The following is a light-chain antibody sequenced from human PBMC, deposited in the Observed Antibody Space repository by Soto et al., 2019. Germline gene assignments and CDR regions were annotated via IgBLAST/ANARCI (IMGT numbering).Light chain of an antibody. CDR3: ASWDDSLYGVV. CDR1: SSNIGSKT. V-gene: IGLV1-44*01. Sequence: QSVLTQPPSASGTPGQRVTISCSGSSSNIGSKTINWYQQLPGSAPKLLIYTNDQRPSGVPDRFSGSKSGTSASLAISGLQSEDEADYFCASWDDSLYGVVFGGGTKVTVL. CDR2: TND. J-gene: IGLJ2*01.